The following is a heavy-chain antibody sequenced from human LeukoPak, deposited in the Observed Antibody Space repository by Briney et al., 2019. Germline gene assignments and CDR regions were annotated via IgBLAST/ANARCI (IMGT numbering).Heavy chain of an antibody. CDR3: ATSITIFGVVSGAFDV. V-gene: IGHV3-53*01. CDR1: GFTVSSNY. D-gene: IGHD3-3*01. J-gene: IGHJ3*01. CDR2: IYSGGST. Sequence: GGSLRLSCAASGFTVSSNYMSWVRQAPGKGLEWVSVIYSGGSTYYADSVKGRFTISRDNSKNTLYLQMNSLRAEDTAVYYCATSITIFGVVSGAFDVWGQGTMVTVSS.